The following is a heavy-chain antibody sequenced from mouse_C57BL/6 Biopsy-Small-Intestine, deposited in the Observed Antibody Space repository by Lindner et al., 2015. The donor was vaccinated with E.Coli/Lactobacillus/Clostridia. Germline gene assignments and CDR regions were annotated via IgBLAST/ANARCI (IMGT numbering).Heavy chain of an antibody. D-gene: IGHD2-1*01. J-gene: IGHJ3*01. CDR3: SSGNLFAF. CDR1: GYTFTSYV. Sequence: VQLQESGAELAKPGASVKMSCKASGYTFTSYVIHWVKQKPGQGLEWIGYIYPYNDGTKYNEKFKGKATLTSDKSSSTAYMELSSLTSEDSAVYFCSSGNLFAFWGQGTLVTVSA. V-gene: IGHV1-14*01. CDR2: IYPYNDGT.